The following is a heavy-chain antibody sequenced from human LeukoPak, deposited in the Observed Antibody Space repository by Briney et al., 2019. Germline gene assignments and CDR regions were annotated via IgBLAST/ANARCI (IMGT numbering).Heavy chain of an antibody. Sequence: ASVKVSCKVSGYTLTELSMHWVRQAPGKGLEWMGGFDPEDGETIYAQKFQGRVTMTEDTSTDTAYMELSSLRSEDAAVYYCATGLSTGYRAFDIWGQGTMVTVSS. CDR3: ATGLSTGYRAFDI. CDR1: GYTLTELS. D-gene: IGHD3-9*01. CDR2: FDPEDGET. J-gene: IGHJ3*02. V-gene: IGHV1-24*01.